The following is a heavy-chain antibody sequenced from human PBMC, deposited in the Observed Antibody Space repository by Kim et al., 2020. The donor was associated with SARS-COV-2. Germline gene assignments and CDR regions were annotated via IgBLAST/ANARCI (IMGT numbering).Heavy chain of an antibody. CDR3: ARNKRADY. Sequence: GGSLRLSCEASGFTFSDYWMSWVRQAPGKGLEWVANIKADGSEEYYVDSVKGRFTISRDSGQNSVFLEMSSLRGDDTAVYYCARNKRADYWGQGILVTVSS. CDR1: GFTFSDYW. V-gene: IGHV3-7*03. J-gene: IGHJ4*02. CDR2: IKADGSEE.